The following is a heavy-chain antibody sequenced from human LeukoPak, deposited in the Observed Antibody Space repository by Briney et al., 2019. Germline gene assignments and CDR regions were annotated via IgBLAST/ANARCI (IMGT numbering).Heavy chain of an antibody. J-gene: IGHJ4*02. D-gene: IGHD2-8*01. CDR2: ISAYNGNT. Sequence: ASVKVSCKASGGTFSSYAISWVRQAPGQGLEWMGWISAYNGNTNYAQKLQGRVTMTTDTSTSTAYMELRSLRSDDTAVYYCARDGPRKVYATDWGQGTLVTVSS. CDR3: ARDGPRKVYATD. CDR1: GGTFSSYA. V-gene: IGHV1-18*01.